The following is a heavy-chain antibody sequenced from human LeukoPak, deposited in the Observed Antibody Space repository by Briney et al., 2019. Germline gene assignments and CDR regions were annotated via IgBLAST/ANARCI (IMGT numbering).Heavy chain of an antibody. J-gene: IGHJ4*02. Sequence: GGSLRLSCAASGSTFSSYWMSWVRQAPGKGLEWVANIKQDGSEKYYVDSVKGRFTISRDNSKISLYLQMTSLRAEDTAVYYCARDRLSVGDYWGQGTLVTVSS. CDR2: IKQDGSEK. D-gene: IGHD3-16*01. CDR1: GSTFSSYW. CDR3: ARDRLSVGDY. V-gene: IGHV3-7*03.